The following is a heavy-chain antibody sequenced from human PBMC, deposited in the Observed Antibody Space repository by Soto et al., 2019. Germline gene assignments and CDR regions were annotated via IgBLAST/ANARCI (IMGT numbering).Heavy chain of an antibody. CDR2: IYYSGST. V-gene: IGHV4-39*01. D-gene: IGHD4-17*01. J-gene: IGHJ4*02. Sequence: SETLSLTCTVPGGSISTTSYYWGWIRQPPGKGLEWIGSIYYSGSTYYNPSLKSRVTISVDLSKNQFSLKVSSVTADDFALYYCARHGDYSDDPSYLSFDYWGQGTLVTGSS. CDR1: GGSISTTSYY. CDR3: ARHGDYSDDPSYLSFDY.